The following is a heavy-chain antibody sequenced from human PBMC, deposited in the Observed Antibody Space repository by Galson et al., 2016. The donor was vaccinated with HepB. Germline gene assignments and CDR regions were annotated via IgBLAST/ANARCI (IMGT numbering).Heavy chain of an antibody. CDR3: ARDGLRFLEWLRDGMDV. CDR2: ISTFNGYT. Sequence: SVKVSCKASGYSFSSYGISWVRQAPGQGLVWLGWISTFNGYTKYAQKLQGRVTMTTGTSTSTAYMELRSLRSDDTAVYYCARDGLRFLEWLRDGMDVWGQGTTVTVSS. V-gene: IGHV1-18*01. CDR1: GYSFSSYG. D-gene: IGHD3-3*01. J-gene: IGHJ6*02.